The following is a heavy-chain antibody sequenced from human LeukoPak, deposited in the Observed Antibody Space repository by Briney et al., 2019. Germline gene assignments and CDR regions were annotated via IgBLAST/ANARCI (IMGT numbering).Heavy chain of an antibody. J-gene: IGHJ4*02. CDR2: INHSGST. V-gene: IGHV4-34*01. CDR1: GGCFSAYY. D-gene: IGHD5-18*01. CDR3: ARRGEYSYGYSSEDPIDY. Sequence: SDTLSLLCALYGGCFSAYYWSGIPQPPGKGLEWIGEINHSGSTNCNPSLKSRVTISVDTSKNQFSLKLTSVTAADTAVFFCARRGEYSYGYSSEDPIDYWSQGTLVTVSS.